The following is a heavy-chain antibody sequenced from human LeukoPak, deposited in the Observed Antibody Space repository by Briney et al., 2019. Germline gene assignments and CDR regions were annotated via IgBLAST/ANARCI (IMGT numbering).Heavy chain of an antibody. J-gene: IGHJ5*02. D-gene: IGHD3-9*01. V-gene: IGHV3-30-3*01. CDR1: GFTFSSYA. Sequence: GGSLRLSCAASGFTFSSYAMHWVRQAPGKGLEWVAVISYDGSNKYYADSVKGRFTISRDNSKNTLYLQMNSLRAEDTAVYYCARGMYYDILTGYDNWFDPWGQGTLVTVSS. CDR3: ARGMYYDILTGYDNWFDP. CDR2: ISYDGSNK.